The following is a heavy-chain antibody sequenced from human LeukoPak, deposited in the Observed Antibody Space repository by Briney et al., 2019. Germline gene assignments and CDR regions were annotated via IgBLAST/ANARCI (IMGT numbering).Heavy chain of an antibody. CDR1: GGSISSGGYS. J-gene: IGHJ3*02. V-gene: IGHV4-30-2*01. CDR3: ARVGANDAFDI. Sequence: SQTLSRTCALSGGSISSGGYSWSWIRQPPGKSQEWIGYIYHRESTYYNPSLKSRVTISVDRSKNQFSLKLSSVTAADTAVYYCARVGANDAFDIWGQGTMVTVSS. CDR2: IYHREST. D-gene: IGHD5-12*01.